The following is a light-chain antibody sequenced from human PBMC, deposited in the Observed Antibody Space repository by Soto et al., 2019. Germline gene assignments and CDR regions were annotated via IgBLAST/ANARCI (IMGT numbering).Light chain of an antibody. Sequence: EIVLTQSPATLSLSPGERATLSCRASQSVGSYLAWYQRKPGQAPRLLIYDAFNRATGIPARFSGSGSGTDFTLTISSLEPEDFAVYYCQQRSNWPPVTFGGGTKVEIK. J-gene: IGKJ4*01. CDR3: QQRSNWPPVT. V-gene: IGKV3-11*01. CDR1: QSVGSY. CDR2: DAF.